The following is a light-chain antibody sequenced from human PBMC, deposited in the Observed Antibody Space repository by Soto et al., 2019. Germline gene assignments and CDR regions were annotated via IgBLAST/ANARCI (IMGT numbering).Light chain of an antibody. V-gene: IGKV3-20*01. CDR3: QQYGSSPWT. Sequence: PGDRGTLSCRASQSVNIYLAWYQQKPGQAPRLLIYDASNRATGIPARFSGSGSGTDFTLTISRLEPEDFAVYYCQQYGSSPWTFGQGTKVDIK. J-gene: IGKJ1*01. CDR1: QSVNIY. CDR2: DAS.